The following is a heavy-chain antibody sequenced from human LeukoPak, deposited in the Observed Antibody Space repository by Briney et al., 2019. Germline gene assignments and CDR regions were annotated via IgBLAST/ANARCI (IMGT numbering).Heavy chain of an antibody. Sequence: ASVTVSCTSSGYTFNNYAMNWVRRAPGQGLEWMGWINFNTGNPAYAQGFTGRFVFSFDTSVATAYLQISSLKAEDTAVYYCARGPVLRFLEWPLGDFWGQGTMVTVSS. CDR2: INFNTGNP. J-gene: IGHJ3*01. V-gene: IGHV7-4-1*02. CDR3: ARGPVLRFLEWPLGDF. D-gene: IGHD3-3*01. CDR1: GYTFNNYA.